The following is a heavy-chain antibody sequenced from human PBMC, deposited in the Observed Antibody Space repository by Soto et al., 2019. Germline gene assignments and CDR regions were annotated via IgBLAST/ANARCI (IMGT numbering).Heavy chain of an antibody. D-gene: IGHD2-21*01. CDR1: GGSISSYY. J-gene: IGHJ4*02. CDR3: ARGPRLTSVIMDY. CDR2: IYYSGST. Sequence: QVQLQESGPGLVKPSETLSLTCTVSGGSISSYYWSWIRQPPGKGLEWIGYIYYSGSTNYNPSLKSRVTISVDTSKNQCSLKLRSVTAADTAVYYCARGPRLTSVIMDYGGQGTLVAVSS. V-gene: IGHV4-59*01.